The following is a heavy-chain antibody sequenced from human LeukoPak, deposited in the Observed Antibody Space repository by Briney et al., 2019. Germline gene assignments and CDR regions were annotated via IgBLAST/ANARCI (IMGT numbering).Heavy chain of an antibody. D-gene: IGHD1-26*01. V-gene: IGHV3-66*01. J-gene: IGHJ4*02. Sequence: GGSLRLSCAASGFTFSSYWMSWVRQAPGKGLEWVSVIYSGGSTYYADSVKGRFTISRDYSKNTLYLQMNSLRAEDTAVYYCAREVVGAGGDYWGQGTLVTVSS. CDR2: IYSGGST. CDR3: AREVVGAGGDY. CDR1: GFTFSSYW.